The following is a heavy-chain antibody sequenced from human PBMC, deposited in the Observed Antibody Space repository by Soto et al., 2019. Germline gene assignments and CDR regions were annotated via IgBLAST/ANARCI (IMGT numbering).Heavy chain of an antibody. D-gene: IGHD6-25*01. CDR2: ITSSGSTT. CDR3: SSLQRALHREYG. CDR1: GFTFSDYY. Sequence: QVQLVESGGGLVKPGGSLRLSCAASGFTFSDYYMTWIRQAPGKGLEWVSYITSSGSTTYYADSVKGRFTISRDNAKNSLYLQMNSLRAEDTVVYYCSSLQRALHREYGWGQGTLVTVSS. J-gene: IGHJ4*02. V-gene: IGHV3-11*01.